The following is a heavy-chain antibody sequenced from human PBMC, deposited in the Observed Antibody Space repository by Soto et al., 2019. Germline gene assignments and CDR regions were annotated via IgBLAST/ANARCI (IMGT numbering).Heavy chain of an antibody. CDR1: GGSISSSY. Sequence: SETLSLTCTVSGGSISSSYWSWIRQPPGKGLDWIGHIYYSGSTDYNPSLKSRVTISVDTSKNQFSLKLSSVTAADTAVYYCGREAVSGLFDYWGQGTLVTVSS. V-gene: IGHV4-59*01. CDR3: GREAVSGLFDY. J-gene: IGHJ4*02. D-gene: IGHD6-19*01. CDR2: IYYSGST.